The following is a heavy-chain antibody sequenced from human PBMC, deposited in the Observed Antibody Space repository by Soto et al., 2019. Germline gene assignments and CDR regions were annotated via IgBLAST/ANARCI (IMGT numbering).Heavy chain of an antibody. Sequence: EVQLLDSGGGLVQPGGSLILSCAASVFTFNNYAMNWVRQAPGKGLEWVATISGTGGSTYYADSVKGRFTISRDNSKNTLYLQMNSLRVEDTAVYYCAKDRLGGNFDYWGQGTQVTVSS. CDR1: VFTFNNYA. J-gene: IGHJ4*02. CDR2: ISGTGGST. CDR3: AKDRLGGNFDY. V-gene: IGHV3-23*01.